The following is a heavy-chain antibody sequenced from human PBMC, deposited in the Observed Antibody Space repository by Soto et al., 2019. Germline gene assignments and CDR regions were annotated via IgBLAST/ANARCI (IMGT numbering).Heavy chain of an antibody. CDR3: TRGPSRDKVAY. Sequence: QVQLQESGPGLVKPSQTLSLTCTVSGGSITNVNYYWSWIRQSPDKDLEWIGPIYDGGNTYYHPSHKSRITMPVATSHHHFSLTLSSVSAADTAVYSCTRGPSRDKVAYWGQVTLVTVS. D-gene: IGHD3-10*01. J-gene: IGHJ4*02. V-gene: IGHV4-30-4*01. CDR1: GGSITNVNYY. CDR2: IYDGGNT.